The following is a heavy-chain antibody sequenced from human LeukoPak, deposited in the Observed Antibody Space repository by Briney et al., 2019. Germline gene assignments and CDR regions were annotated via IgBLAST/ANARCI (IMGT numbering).Heavy chain of an antibody. CDR1: GYTFTSYD. V-gene: IGHV1-8*01. D-gene: IGHD1-26*01. Sequence: ASVKVSCKASGYTFTSYDMNWVRQATGQGLEWMGWMNPNSGNTGYAQKFQGRVTMTRDTSISTAYMELNSLRSDDTAVYYCARGGYSGTEKPNDYWGQGTLVTVSS. J-gene: IGHJ4*02. CDR2: MNPNSGNT. CDR3: ARGGYSGTEKPNDY.